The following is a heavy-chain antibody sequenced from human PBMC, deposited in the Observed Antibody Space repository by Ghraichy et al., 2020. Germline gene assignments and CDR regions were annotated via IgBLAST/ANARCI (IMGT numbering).Heavy chain of an antibody. CDR3: AADWSLYDSSIFDY. CDR2: IVVGSGNT. J-gene: IGHJ4*02. Sequence: SVKVSCKASGFTFTSSAVQWVRQARGQRLEWIGWIVVGSGNTNYAQKFQERVTITRDMSTSTAYMELSSLRSEDTAVYYCAADWSLYDSSIFDYWGQGTLVTVSS. D-gene: IGHD3-22*01. CDR1: GFTFTSSA. V-gene: IGHV1-58*01.